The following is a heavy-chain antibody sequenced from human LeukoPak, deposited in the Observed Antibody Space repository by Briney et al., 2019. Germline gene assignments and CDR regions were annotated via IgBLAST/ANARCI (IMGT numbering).Heavy chain of an antibody. CDR3: AKRGGSYFDY. CDR1: GGSFSGYY. CDR2: VHYGGIS. J-gene: IGHJ4*02. V-gene: IGHV4-34*01. Sequence: SETLSLTCAVYGGSFSGYYWSWIRQPPGKGLEWIGQVHYGGISYYNPSLKSRVTLSLDTSKKQLSLELSSVTAADTAVYYCAKRGGSYFDYWGQGTLVTVSS. D-gene: IGHD1-26*01.